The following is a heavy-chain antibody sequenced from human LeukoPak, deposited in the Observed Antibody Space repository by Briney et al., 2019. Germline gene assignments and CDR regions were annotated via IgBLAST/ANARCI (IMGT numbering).Heavy chain of an antibody. CDR1: GYSFIDYY. D-gene: IGHD2-21*02. J-gene: IGHJ4*02. Sequence: ASVKVSCKASGYSFIDYYMHWVRQAPGQGLEWMGWINPKGGGTNYARKFQGSVTMTRDTSISTAYMELSSLRSDDTAVYYCGVVVTTYFDYWGQGTLVTVSS. CDR2: INPKGGGT. CDR3: GVVVTTYFDY. V-gene: IGHV1-2*02.